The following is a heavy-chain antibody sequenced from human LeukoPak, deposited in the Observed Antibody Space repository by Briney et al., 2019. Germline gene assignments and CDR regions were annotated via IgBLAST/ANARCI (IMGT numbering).Heavy chain of an antibody. D-gene: IGHD1-26*01. V-gene: IGHV1-8*01. J-gene: IGHJ4*02. Sequence: GASVKVSCKASGYTLTSYDINWVRQATGQGLEWMGWMNPNSGRTGYAQNFQGRITITRNTSISTAYMELSSLRSEDTAVYYCARGRSFGWELRPYYFDYWGQGTLVTVSS. CDR1: GYTLTSYD. CDR2: MNPNSGRT. CDR3: ARGRSFGWELRPYYFDY.